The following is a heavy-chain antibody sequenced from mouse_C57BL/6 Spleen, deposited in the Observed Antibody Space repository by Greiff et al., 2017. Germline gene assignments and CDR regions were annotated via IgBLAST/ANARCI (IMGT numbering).Heavy chain of an antibody. Sequence: QVQLQQPGAELVRPGTSVKLSCKASGYTFTSYWMHWVKQRPGQGLEWIGVIDPSDSYTNYNQKFKGKATLTVDTSSSTAYMQLSSLTSEDSAVYYCARPGAMDCWGQGTSVTVSS. CDR1: GYTFTSYW. CDR3: ARPGAMDC. V-gene: IGHV1-59*01. J-gene: IGHJ4*01. CDR2: IDPSDSYT.